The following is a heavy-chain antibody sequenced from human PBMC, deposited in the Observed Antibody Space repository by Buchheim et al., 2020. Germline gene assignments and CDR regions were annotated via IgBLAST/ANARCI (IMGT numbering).Heavy chain of an antibody. CDR3: ARGFDDYSNARFFYYYMGI. CDR1: GFTFTSYA. CDR2: INTGIGNT. Sequence: QVQLVQSGAEVKKPGASVKVSCKASGFTFTSYAIHWVRQAPGQRLEWMGWINTGIGNTKYSPKFQGRVNITRDTSRPTAYMELNSLTSEDTAVYFCARGFDDYSNARFFYYYMGIWGKGTT. D-gene: IGHD4-11*01. V-gene: IGHV1-3*04. J-gene: IGHJ6*03.